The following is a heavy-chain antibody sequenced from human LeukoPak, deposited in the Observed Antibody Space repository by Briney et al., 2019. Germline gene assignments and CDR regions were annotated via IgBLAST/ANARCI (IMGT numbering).Heavy chain of an antibody. V-gene: IGHV3-11*05. Sequence: GESLRLSCAASGFTFSDYYMSWIRQAPGKGLEWVSYISTSSTYTNYANSVKGRFTISRDNAKNSLYLQMNSLRAEDTAVYYCARDLQGDYDILTGYSPFDYWGQGTLVTVSS. CDR3: ARDLQGDYDILTGYSPFDY. J-gene: IGHJ4*02. D-gene: IGHD3-9*01. CDR1: GFTFSDYY. CDR2: ISTSSTYT.